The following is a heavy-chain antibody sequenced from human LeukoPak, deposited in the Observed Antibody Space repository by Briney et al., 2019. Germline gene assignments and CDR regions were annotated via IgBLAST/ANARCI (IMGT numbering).Heavy chain of an antibody. CDR3: ARIWCSSTSCYPYGMDV. Sequence: GGSLRLSCAASEFTFRDYWMNWVRQAPGKGLEWVANIEQDGSEKNYVDSVKGRFTISRDNAKNSLYLQMNSLRAEDTAVYYCARIWCSSTSCYPYGMDVWGQGTTVTVSS. V-gene: IGHV3-7*01. J-gene: IGHJ6*02. D-gene: IGHD2-2*01. CDR1: EFTFRDYW. CDR2: IEQDGSEK.